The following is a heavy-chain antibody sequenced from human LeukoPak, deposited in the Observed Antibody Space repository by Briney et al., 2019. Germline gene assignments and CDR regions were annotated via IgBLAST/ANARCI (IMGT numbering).Heavy chain of an antibody. J-gene: IGHJ4*02. CDR2: ISGSGGNT. CDR3: AKVPAGVEMATITFYFDY. V-gene: IGHV3-23*01. Sequence: GGSLRLACVASGFTFSSYDMSWVRQAPGKGLEWVSAISGSGGNTYYADPVKRRFPISRDNSKHTLYLQMNSLRAEDTAVYYCAKVPAGVEMATITFYFDYWGQGTLVTVSS. CDR1: GFTFSSYD. D-gene: IGHD5-24*01.